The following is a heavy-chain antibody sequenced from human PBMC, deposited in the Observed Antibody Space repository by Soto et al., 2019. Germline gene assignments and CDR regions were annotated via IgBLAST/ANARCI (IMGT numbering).Heavy chain of an antibody. J-gene: IGHJ4*02. CDR2: MQPKNGDT. CDR1: GYPFTDYY. D-gene: IGHD6-13*01. CDR3: ARASRLVRYFDY. Sequence: ASVKVSCKASGYPFTDYYLHRVRQAPGQGLEWMGYMQPKNGDTNYAQKFQGRVTMTRDTSISTAYMEMSSLTSDDTAVYYCARASRLVRYFDYSGQGILVTVSS. V-gene: IGHV1-2*02.